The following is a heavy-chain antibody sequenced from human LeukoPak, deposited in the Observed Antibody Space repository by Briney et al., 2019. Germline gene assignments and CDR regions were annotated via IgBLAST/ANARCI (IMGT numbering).Heavy chain of an antibody. CDR1: GFTFGDYA. J-gene: IGHJ4*02. CDR3: TCSSRYYYDSSGSH. Sequence: PGGSLRLSCTASGFTFGDYAMSWFRQAPGKGLEWVGFIRSKAYGGTTEYAASVKGRFTISRDDSKSIAYLQMNSLKTEDTAVYYCTCSSRYYYDSSGSHWGQGTLVTVSS. CDR2: IRSKAYGGTT. V-gene: IGHV3-49*03. D-gene: IGHD3-22*01.